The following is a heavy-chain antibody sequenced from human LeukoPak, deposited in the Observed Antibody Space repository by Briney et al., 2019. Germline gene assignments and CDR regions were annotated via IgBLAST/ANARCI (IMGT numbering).Heavy chain of an antibody. J-gene: IGHJ6*02. CDR3: ACRIAAAGTDYSYGIAV. V-gene: IGHV1-2*04. CDR1: GYTFTGYF. D-gene: IGHD6-13*01. CDR2: MNPKSGGT. Sequence: ASVKVSCKTSGYTFTGYFIHWVRQAPGQGLEWLGWMNPKSGGTNYAQKFQGWVTMTRDTSISTAYMELSRLRSDDTAVYYCACRIAAAGTDYSYGIAVWAQGPTVPVSS.